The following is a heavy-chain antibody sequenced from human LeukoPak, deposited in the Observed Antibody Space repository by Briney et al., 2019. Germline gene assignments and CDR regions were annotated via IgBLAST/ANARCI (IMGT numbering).Heavy chain of an antibody. V-gene: IGHV3-23*01. D-gene: IGHD4-23*01. CDR2: ISGSGGST. CDR3: AKGGYGGNFFDY. CDR1: GFTFSSYA. Sequence: PGGSLRLSCAASGFTFSSYAMSWVRQAPGKGLEWVSAISGSGGSTYYADSVKGRLTISRDNSKNTLYLQMNSLRAEDTAVYYCAKGGYGGNFFDYWGQGTLVTVSS. J-gene: IGHJ4*02.